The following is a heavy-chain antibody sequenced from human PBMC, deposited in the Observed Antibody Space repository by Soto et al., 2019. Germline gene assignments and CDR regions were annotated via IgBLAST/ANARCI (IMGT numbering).Heavy chain of an antibody. CDR1: GGSFSGYY. Sequence: QVQLQQWGAGLLKPSETLSLTCAVYGGSFSGYYWSWIRQPPGKGLEWIGEINHSGSTNYNPSLKSRVTISVDTSKNQFSLKLSSVTAADTDVYYCARVNTPLGIHRTNFDYWGQGTLVTVSS. CDR3: ARVNTPLGIHRTNFDY. J-gene: IGHJ4*02. D-gene: IGHD7-27*01. V-gene: IGHV4-34*01. CDR2: INHSGST.